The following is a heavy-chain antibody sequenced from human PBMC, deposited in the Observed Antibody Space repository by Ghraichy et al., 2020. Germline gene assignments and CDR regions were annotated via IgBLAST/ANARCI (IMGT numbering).Heavy chain of an antibody. CDR2: IHQEGSER. J-gene: IGHJ2*01. CDR1: GFTFSNYW. CDR3: TRGRLNYNWYFDL. V-gene: IGHV3-7*03. D-gene: IGHD3-10*01. Sequence: GESLNISCAASGFTFSNYWMSWVRQGSGGGLEWVANIHQEGSERSYVDSVKGRFTISRDNTENSLYLQMNSLRAEDTAVYYCTRGRLNYNWYFDLWGRGTLVTVSS.